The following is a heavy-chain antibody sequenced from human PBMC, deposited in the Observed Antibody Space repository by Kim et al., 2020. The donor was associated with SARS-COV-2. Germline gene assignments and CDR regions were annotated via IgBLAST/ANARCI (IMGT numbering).Heavy chain of an antibody. D-gene: IGHD1-26*01. Sequence: GGSLRLSCAASGFTFSSYGMHWVRQAPGKGLEWVAVISYEGSNKHYADSVKGRFTISRDNSKNTLYLQMNSLRAEDTAVYYCAKGEGGFKCELLWLYYFDSWGQRALVSASS. CDR1: GFTFSSYG. V-gene: IGHV3-30*18. J-gene: IGHJ4*02. CDR3: AKGEGGFKCELLWLYYFDS. CDR2: ISYEGSNK.